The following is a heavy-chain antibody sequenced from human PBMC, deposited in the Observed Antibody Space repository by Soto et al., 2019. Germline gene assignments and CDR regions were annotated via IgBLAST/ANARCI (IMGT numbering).Heavy chain of an antibody. CDR1: GFTFTNYW. Sequence: EVQLVESGGGLILPGGSLRLSCAASGFTFTNYWMHWVRQAPGKGLVWVSNINSDGTTTNYADSVVGRFTISRDNAKNTLYLQLNSLRPEDTAVYYCVREQTSISHFGMDVWGQGTTVTVSS. CDR3: VREQTSISHFGMDV. J-gene: IGHJ6*02. V-gene: IGHV3-74*01. CDR2: INSDGTTT.